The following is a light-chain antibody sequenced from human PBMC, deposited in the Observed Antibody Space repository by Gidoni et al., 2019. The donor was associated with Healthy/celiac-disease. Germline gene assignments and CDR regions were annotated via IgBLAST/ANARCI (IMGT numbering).Light chain of an antibody. Sequence: EIVLTQSPGTLSLSPGERATLSCRASQSVSSSYLAWYQQKPGQAPRLLIYGASSSGSGTDFTLTISRLEPEDFAVYYCQQYGSSPPYTFGQGTKLETK. V-gene: IGKV3-20*01. CDR3: QQYGSSPPYT. CDR1: QSVSSSY. J-gene: IGKJ2*01. CDR2: GAS.